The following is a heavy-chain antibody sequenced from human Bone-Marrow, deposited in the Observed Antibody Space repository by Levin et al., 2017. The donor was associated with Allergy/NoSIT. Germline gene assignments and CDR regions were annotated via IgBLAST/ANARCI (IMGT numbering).Heavy chain of an antibody. J-gene: IGHJ6*03. CDR2: INAGNGNT. D-gene: IGHD6-19*01. CDR1: GYTFTSYA. CDR3: ARGQWLAQKNYYYYMDG. Sequence: ASVKVSCKASGYTFTSYAMHWVRQAPGQRLEWMGWINAGNGNTKYSQKFQGRVTITRDTYASTDYMELSSRRSEDTAVYYCARGQWLAQKNYYYYMDGWGKGTTVTVSS. V-gene: IGHV1-3*01.